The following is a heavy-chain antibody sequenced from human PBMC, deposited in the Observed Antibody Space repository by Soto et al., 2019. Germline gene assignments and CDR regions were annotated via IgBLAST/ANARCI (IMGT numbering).Heavy chain of an antibody. CDR1: GGSISSSNW. J-gene: IGHJ5*02. V-gene: IGHV4-4*02. CDR3: PTYYYGSGSLSDH. CDR2: IYHSGAT. Sequence: SDTLSLTCGVSGGSISSSNWWSWVRQPPGKGLEWIGEIYHSGATNYNPSLKSRVTISVDKSKNQFSLKLTSVNPADTAVYYCPTYYYGSGSLSDHWGQGTLVTIS. D-gene: IGHD3-10*01.